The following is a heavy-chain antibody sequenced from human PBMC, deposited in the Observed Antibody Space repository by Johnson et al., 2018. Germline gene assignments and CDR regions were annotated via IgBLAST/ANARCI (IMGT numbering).Heavy chain of an antibody. CDR1: GFTFIRHG. CDR3: GKDSWSGGVGGRDAFDI. Sequence: QVQLVESGGGAVQPGRSLRLTCAASGFTFIRHGMHWVRQAPGKGLEWVAGTSHDGSIKKFADSVKGRCTISRDNSRNTLYIQMNSLRAEDTAVYYCGKDSWSGGVGGRDAFDIWGQGTMVTVSS. J-gene: IGHJ3*02. V-gene: IGHV3-30*18. CDR2: TSHDGSIK. D-gene: IGHD1-26*01.